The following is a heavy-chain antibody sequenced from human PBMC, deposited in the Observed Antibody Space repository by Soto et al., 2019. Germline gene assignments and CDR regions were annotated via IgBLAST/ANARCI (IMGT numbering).Heavy chain of an antibody. D-gene: IGHD3-10*01. CDR3: ASSLRRGPPFDY. J-gene: IGHJ4*02. CDR1: GYTFTSYA. CDR2: INAGNGNT. V-gene: IGHV1-3*01. Sequence: ASVKVSCKASGYTFTSYAMHWVRQAPGQRLEWMGWINAGNGNTKYSQKFQGRVTITRDTSASTAYMELSSLRSEDTAVHYCASSLRRGPPFDYWGQGTLVTVSS.